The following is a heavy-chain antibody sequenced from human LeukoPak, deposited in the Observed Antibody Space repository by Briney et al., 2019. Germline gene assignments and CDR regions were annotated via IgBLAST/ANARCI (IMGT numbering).Heavy chain of an antibody. J-gene: IGHJ4*02. CDR2: IKQDGSEK. D-gene: IGHD3-16*01. V-gene: IGHV3-7*03. Sequence: GGSLRLSCAASGFTFSSYWMSWVRQAPGKGLEWVANIKQDGSEKYYADSVKGRFTISRDNAKNSLYLQMNSLRAEDTALYHCARDASYDYVWGSYSYWGQGTLVTVSS. CDR3: ARDASYDYVWGSYSY. CDR1: GFTFSSYW.